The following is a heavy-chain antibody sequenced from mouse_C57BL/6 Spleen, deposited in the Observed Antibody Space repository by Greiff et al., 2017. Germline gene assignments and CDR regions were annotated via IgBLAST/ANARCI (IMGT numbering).Heavy chain of an antibody. J-gene: IGHJ4*01. D-gene: IGHD1-1*01. CDR2: INPSNGGT. V-gene: IGHV1-53*01. CDR1: GYTFTSYW. Sequence: QVQLQQPGTELVKPGASVKLSCKASGYTFTSYWMHWVKQRPGQGLEWIGNINPSNGGTNYNEKFKSKATLTVDKSSSTAYMQLSSLTSEDSAGYYCARLSYYYGSHYAMDYWGQGTSVTVSS. CDR3: ARLSYYYGSHYAMDY.